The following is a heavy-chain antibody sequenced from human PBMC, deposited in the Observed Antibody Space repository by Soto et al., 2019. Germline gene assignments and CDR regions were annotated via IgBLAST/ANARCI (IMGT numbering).Heavy chain of an antibody. V-gene: IGHV4-30-2*05. CDR1: GGSISSGGYS. J-gene: IGHJ4*02. CDR2: INHSGST. Sequence: SETLSLTCAVSGGSISSGGYSWSWIRQPPGKGLEWIGEINHSGSTNYNPSLKSRVTISVDTSKNQFSLKLSSVTAADTAVYYGAREFASGYDLGYWGQGTLVTVSS. CDR3: AREFASGYDLGY. D-gene: IGHD5-12*01.